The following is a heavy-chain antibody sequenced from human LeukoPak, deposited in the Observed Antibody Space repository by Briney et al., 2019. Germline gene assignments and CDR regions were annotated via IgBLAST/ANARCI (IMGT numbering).Heavy chain of an antibody. CDR1: GYTFTGYY. CDR3: ARDRDSDYDFWSGYHSYYFDY. CDR2: INPNSGGT. D-gene: IGHD3-3*01. J-gene: IGHJ4*02. V-gene: IGHV1-2*02. Sequence: GASVKVSCKASGYTFTGYYMHWVRQAPGQGLKWMGWINPNSGGTNYAQKFQGRVTMTRDTSISTAYMELSRLRSDDTAVYYCARDRDSDYDFWSGYHSYYFDYWGQGTLVTVSS.